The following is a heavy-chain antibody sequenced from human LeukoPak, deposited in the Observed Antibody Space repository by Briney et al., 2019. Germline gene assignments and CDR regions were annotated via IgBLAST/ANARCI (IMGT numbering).Heavy chain of an antibody. D-gene: IGHD5-18*01. CDR3: ARDQSGYSYGFDY. J-gene: IGHJ4*02. CDR1: GGSISSYY. CDR2: IYYSGST. V-gene: IGHV4-59*01. Sequence: KASETLSLTCTVSGGSISSYYWSWIRQPPGKGLEWIGYIYYSGSTNYIPSLKSRVTISVDTSKNQFSLKLSSVTAADTAVYYCARDQSGYSYGFDYWGQGTLVTVSS.